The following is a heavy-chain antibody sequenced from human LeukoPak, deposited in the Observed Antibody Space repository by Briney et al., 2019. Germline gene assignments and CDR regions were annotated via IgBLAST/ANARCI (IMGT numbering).Heavy chain of an antibody. CDR3: AKGGRVTMIHDY. V-gene: IGHV3-23*01. J-gene: IGHJ4*02. CDR1: GFTFSSYA. CDR2: ISGRGGST. Sequence: GGSLRLSCAASGFTFSSYAMSWVRQAPGKGLEWVSAISGRGGSTYYADSVKGRFTISRDNSKNTLYLQMNSLRAEDTAVYYCAKGGRVTMIHDYWGQGTLVTVSS. D-gene: IGHD3-22*01.